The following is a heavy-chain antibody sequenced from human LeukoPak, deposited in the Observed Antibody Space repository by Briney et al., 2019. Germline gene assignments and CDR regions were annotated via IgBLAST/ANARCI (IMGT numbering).Heavy chain of an antibody. CDR1: DYTFSSYG. Sequence: GASVKVSCKASDYTFSSYGISWVRQAPGQGLEWMGWISLYNGNTKYAQKLQDRVTMTADTSTTTAYMEVRSLRSDDTAVYYCARDELGSFGYWGQGTLVTVSS. D-gene: IGHD3-16*01. V-gene: IGHV1-18*01. J-gene: IGHJ4*02. CDR3: ARDELGSFGY. CDR2: ISLYNGNT.